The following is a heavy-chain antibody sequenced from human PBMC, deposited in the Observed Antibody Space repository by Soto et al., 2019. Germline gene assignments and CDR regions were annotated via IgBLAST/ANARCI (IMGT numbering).Heavy chain of an antibody. V-gene: IGHV3-30*18. CDR2: ISYDGNNK. CDR1: GFIFSTYG. J-gene: IGHJ4*02. D-gene: IGHD4-17*01. Sequence: XGSLRLSVAASGFIFSTYGMHGVRQAPGKGLEWLSVISYDGNNKYYADSVKGRFTISRDNSKNTLWLQMDSLRTEDTAVYYCAKDLLLTTITTVGDWGQGTLVIVSS. CDR3: AKDLLLTTITTVGD.